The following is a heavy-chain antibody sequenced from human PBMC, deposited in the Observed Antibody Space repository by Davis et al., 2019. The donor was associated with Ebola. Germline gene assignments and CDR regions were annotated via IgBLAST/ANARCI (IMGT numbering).Heavy chain of an antibody. J-gene: IGHJ4*02. CDR1: GGSISSGDYY. D-gene: IGHD5-12*01. Sequence: PSETLSLTCTVSGGSISSGDYYWSWIRQPPGKGLEWIGYIYYSGSTYYNPSLKSRVTISVDTSKNQFSLKLSSVTAADTAVYYCARLRTYGGYVHYYFEYWGQGTLVTVSS. CDR2: IYYSGST. CDR3: ARLRTYGGYVHYYFEY. V-gene: IGHV4-30-4*01.